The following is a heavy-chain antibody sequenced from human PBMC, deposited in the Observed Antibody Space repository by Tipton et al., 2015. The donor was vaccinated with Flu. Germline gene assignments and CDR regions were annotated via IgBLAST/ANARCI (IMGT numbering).Heavy chain of an antibody. V-gene: IGHV5-51*01. CDR2: IYPGDSDT. CDR3: VRHPYCTDAVCPPGYWYFDL. J-gene: IGHJ2*01. Sequence: QLVQSEPEVKKPGESLRISCKSSGYSFTNYWIGWVRQMPGRGLDWMGIIYPGDSDTRYSPSFQGQVTISADKSINTAYLQWNSLKASDTAMYFCVRHPYCTDAVCPPGYWYFDLWGRGTPLSVSS. CDR1: GYSFTNYW. D-gene: IGHD2-21*02.